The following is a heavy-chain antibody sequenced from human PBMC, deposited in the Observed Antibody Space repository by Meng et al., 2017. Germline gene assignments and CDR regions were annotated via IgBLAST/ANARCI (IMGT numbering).Heavy chain of an antibody. CDR2: INWNAGST. V-gene: IGHV3-20*04. CDR1: GFTFDDYG. J-gene: IGHJ3*02. Sequence: GGSLRLSCAASGFTFDDYGMSWVRQAPGKGLEWVSGINWNAGSTGYADSVKGRFTISRDNAKNSLYLQMNSLRAEDTALYYCAREFFGSGSYYEDDAFDIWGQGTMVTVSS. D-gene: IGHD3-10*01. CDR3: AREFFGSGSYYEDDAFDI.